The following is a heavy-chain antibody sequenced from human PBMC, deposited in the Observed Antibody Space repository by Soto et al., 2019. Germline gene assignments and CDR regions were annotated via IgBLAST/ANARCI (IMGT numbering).Heavy chain of an antibody. CDR1: GGSISSSSYY. CDR2: IYYSGST. V-gene: IGHV4-39*01. D-gene: IGHD1-26*01. Sequence: SETLSLTCTVSGGSISSSSYYWGWIRQPPGKGLEWIGSIYYSGSTYYNPSLKSRVTISVDTSKNQFSLKLSSVTAADNAVYYCARHSLLAGRSGDYWGQGTLVTVSS. J-gene: IGHJ4*02. CDR3: ARHSLLAGRSGDY.